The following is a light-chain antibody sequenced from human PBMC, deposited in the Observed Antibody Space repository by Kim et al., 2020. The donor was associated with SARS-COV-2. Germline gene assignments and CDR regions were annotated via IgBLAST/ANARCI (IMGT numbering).Light chain of an antibody. CDR2: GAS. Sequence: EIVLTQSPGTLSLSPGERATLSCRASQSVSSSYLAWYQQKPGQAPRLLIYGASSRATGIPDRFSGSGSGKDFTLTISRLEPEDFAVYYCQQYGSSPKYPFGQGTKLQI. CDR3: QQYGSSPKYP. CDR1: QSVSSSY. J-gene: IGKJ2*01. V-gene: IGKV3-20*01.